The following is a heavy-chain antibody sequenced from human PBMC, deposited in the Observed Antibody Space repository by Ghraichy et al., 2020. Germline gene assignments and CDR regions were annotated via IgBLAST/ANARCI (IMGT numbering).Heavy chain of an antibody. V-gene: IGHV4-34*01. CDR3: ARGARLTFSIVGAPRFDY. CDR2: INHSGST. J-gene: IGHJ4*02. Sequence: SETLSLTCAVYGGSFSGYYWSWIRQPPGKGLEWIGEINHSGSTNYNPSLKSRVTISVDTSKNQFSLKLSSVTAADTAVYYCARGARLTFSIVGAPRFDYWGQGTLVTVSS. D-gene: IGHD1-26*01. CDR1: GGSFSGYY.